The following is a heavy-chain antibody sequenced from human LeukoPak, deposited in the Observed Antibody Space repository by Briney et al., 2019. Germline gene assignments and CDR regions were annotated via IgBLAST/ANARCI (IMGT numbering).Heavy chain of an antibody. CDR1: GGSIGSYY. Sequence: PSETLSLTCTVSGGSIGSYYWSWIRQPPGKGLEWIGYIYYSGSTNYNPSLKSRVTISVDTSKNQFSLKLSSVTAADTAVYYCAMVVYGSGSYYFDYWGQGTLVTVSS. J-gene: IGHJ4*02. D-gene: IGHD3-10*01. V-gene: IGHV4-59*01. CDR2: IYYSGST. CDR3: AMVVYGSGSYYFDY.